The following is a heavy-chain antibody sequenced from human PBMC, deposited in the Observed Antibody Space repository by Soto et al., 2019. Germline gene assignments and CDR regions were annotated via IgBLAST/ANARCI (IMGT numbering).Heavy chain of an antibody. CDR3: ARSLRGYYDSSGYQGAFDI. Sequence: GASVKVSCKASGGTFSSYTISWVRQAPGQGLDWMGSIIPILGIANYAQKFQGRVTITADKSTSTAYMELSSLRSEDTAVYYCARSLRGYYDSSGYQGAFDIWGQGTMVTVSS. V-gene: IGHV1-69*02. D-gene: IGHD3-22*01. CDR2: IIPILGIA. J-gene: IGHJ3*02. CDR1: GGTFSSYT.